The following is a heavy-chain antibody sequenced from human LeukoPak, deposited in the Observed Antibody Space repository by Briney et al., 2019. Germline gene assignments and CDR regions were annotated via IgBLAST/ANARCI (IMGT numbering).Heavy chain of an antibody. V-gene: IGHV4-61*02. D-gene: IGHD6-13*01. J-gene: IGHJ4*02. Sequence: SETLSLTCTVSGGSISSGSYYWSWIRQPAGKGLEWIGRIYTSGSTNYNPSLKSRVTISVDTSKNQFSLKLSSVTAADTAVYYCAGDDHSSWWSYWGLGTLVTVSS. CDR2: IYTSGST. CDR1: GGSISSGSYY. CDR3: AGDDHSSWWSY.